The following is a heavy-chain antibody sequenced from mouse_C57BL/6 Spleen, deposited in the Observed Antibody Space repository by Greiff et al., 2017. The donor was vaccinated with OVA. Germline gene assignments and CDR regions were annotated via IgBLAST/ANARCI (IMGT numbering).Heavy chain of an antibody. CDR3: ARSLIYDGYYVDY. V-gene: IGHV1-64*01. Sequence: VQLQQPGAELVKPGASVKLSCKASGYTFTSYWMHWVKQRPGQGLEWIGMIHPNSGSTNYNEKFKSKATLTVDKSSSTAYMQLSSLTSEDSAVYYCARSLIYDGYYVDYWGQGTTLTVSS. D-gene: IGHD2-3*01. CDR2: IHPNSGST. CDR1: GYTFTSYW. J-gene: IGHJ2*01.